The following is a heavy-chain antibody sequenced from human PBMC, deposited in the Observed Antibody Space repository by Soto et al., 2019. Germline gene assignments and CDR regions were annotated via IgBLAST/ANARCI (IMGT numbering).Heavy chain of an antibody. D-gene: IGHD3-10*01. CDR3: ARDRVGYYYGAFDI. V-gene: IGHV4-59*01. J-gene: IGHJ3*02. Sequence: SETLSLTSTVSGGSISSYYWSWTRQPPGKGLEWIGYIYYSGSTNYNPSLKSRVTISVDTSKNQFSLKLSSVTAADTAVYYCARDRVGYYYGAFDIWGQGTMVTVSS. CDR1: GGSISSYY. CDR2: IYYSGST.